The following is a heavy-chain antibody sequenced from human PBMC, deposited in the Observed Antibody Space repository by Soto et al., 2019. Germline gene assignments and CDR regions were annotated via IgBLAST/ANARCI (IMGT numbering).Heavy chain of an antibody. CDR2: IYYSGST. D-gene: IGHD2-2*01. Sequence: SETLSLTCTVSCDSISSSNYYWGWNRQHPGKGLEWIGTIYYSGSTYYNPSLKSRLTMSVDTSKNQFSLKLSSVTAADSAVYFCAGRPPPAAKIFDYWGQGTLVTVSS. CDR1: CDSISSSNYY. CDR3: AGRPPPAAKIFDY. J-gene: IGHJ4*02. V-gene: IGHV4-39*01.